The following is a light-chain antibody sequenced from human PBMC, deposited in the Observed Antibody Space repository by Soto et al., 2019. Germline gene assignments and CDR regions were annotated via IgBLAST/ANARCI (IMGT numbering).Light chain of an antibody. CDR1: HSISSY. V-gene: IGKV1-39*01. CDR2: AAS. Sequence: DIQMTQSPSSLSASVGDRVTITCRASHSISSYLNWYQQKPGKAPKPLIYAASSLQSGVPSRFSGSGSGTDFTLTISSLPPEDFATYYCQQRYSSPLMYTFGQWTKLEIK. CDR3: QQRYSSPLMYT. J-gene: IGKJ2*01.